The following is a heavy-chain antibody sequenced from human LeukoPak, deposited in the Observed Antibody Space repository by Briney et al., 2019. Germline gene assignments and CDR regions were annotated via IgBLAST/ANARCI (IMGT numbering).Heavy chain of an antibody. J-gene: IGHJ4*02. Sequence: GRSLSLSCAASGFTFGSYSMNWVRQAPGKGLEWVSYISSSSSTIYYADSVKGRFTISRDNAKNSLYLQMNSLRAEDTAVYYCARVSATRGNSGYEYWGQGTLVTVSS. V-gene: IGHV3-48*04. D-gene: IGHD5-12*01. CDR2: ISSSSSTI. CDR3: ARVSATRGNSGYEY. CDR1: GFTFGSYS.